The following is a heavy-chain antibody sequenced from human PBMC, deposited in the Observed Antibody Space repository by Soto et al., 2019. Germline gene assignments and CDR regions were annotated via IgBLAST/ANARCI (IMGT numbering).Heavy chain of an antibody. V-gene: IGHV1-8*01. D-gene: IGHD3-3*01. CDR1: GYTFTSYD. J-gene: IGHJ5*02. Sequence: ASVKVSCKASGYTFTSYDINWVRQATGQGLEWMGWMNPNSGNTGYAQKFQGRVTMTRNTSISTAYMELSSLRSEDTAVFYCARGPPPAYYDFWSGYYTVWFDPWGQGTLVTVSS. CDR3: ARGPPPAYYDFWSGYYTVWFDP. CDR2: MNPNSGNT.